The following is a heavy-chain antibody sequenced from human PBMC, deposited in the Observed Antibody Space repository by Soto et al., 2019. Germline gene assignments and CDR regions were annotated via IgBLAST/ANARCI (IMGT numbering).Heavy chain of an antibody. J-gene: IGHJ1*01. Sequence: QMQLVQSGPEVKKPGTSVQVSCKASGFTFTSSAVQWVRQARGQRLEWIGWIVVGSGNTNYAQKFQERVTITRDMSTSTAYMELSSLRSEDTAVYYCAADYQGARGYFQHWGQGTLVTVSS. V-gene: IGHV1-58*01. CDR1: GFTFTSSA. CDR2: IVVGSGNT. D-gene: IGHD1-26*01. CDR3: AADYQGARGYFQH.